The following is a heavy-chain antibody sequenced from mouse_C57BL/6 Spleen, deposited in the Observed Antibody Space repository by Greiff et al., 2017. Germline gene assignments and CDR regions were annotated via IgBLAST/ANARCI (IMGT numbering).Heavy chain of an antibody. J-gene: IGHJ4*01. CDR3: GRGLYGSGAYYYAMDY. V-gene: IGHV1-80*01. D-gene: IGHD1-1*01. Sequence: QVQLQQSGAELVKPGASVKISCKASGYAFSSYWMNWVKQRPGKGLGWIGQIYPGDGDTNYNGKFKGKATLTADKTSSTAYMRRISLTAEDSAVYFCGRGLYGSGAYYYAMDYWGQGTSVTVSS. CDR1: GYAFSSYW. CDR2: IYPGDGDT.